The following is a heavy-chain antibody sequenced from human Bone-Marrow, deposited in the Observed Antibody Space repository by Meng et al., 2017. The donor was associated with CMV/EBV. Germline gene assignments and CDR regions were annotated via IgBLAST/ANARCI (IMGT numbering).Heavy chain of an antibody. CDR2: VHYSGST. J-gene: IGHJ4*02. D-gene: IGHD4-17*01. V-gene: IGHV4-39*07. CDR3: ARVYGDYGAYFDY. Sequence: SETLSLTCTVSAGSLSSTTYYWGWVRQPPGKGLEWIGHVHYSGSTYYNPSLKSRVTVSEDMSKNQFSLTLTSLTAADTAVYFCARVYGDYGAYFDYWGQGTPVTVSS. CDR1: AGSLSSTTYY.